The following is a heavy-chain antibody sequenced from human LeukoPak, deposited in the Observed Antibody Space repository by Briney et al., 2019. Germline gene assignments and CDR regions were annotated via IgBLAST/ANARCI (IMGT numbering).Heavy chain of an antibody. V-gene: IGHV3-23*01. Sequence: GGSLRLSCAASGFTFSDYAMTWVRQAPGKGLEWVATISGSGVMTYYADSVKGRFTISRGNSKNTLYLQMNSLRAEDTAVYYCARGGCPTRYYYYMDVWGKGTTVTISS. D-gene: IGHD6-19*01. CDR2: ISGSGVMT. CDR1: GFTFSDYA. CDR3: ARGGCPTRYYYYMDV. J-gene: IGHJ6*03.